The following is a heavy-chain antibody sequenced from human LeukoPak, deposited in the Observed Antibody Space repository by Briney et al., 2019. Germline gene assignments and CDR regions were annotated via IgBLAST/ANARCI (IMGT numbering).Heavy chain of an antibody. V-gene: IGHV3-7*03. D-gene: IGHD3-16*01. CDR2: INHNGNVN. J-gene: IGHJ6*02. CDR3: ARGGGLDV. Sequence: GGSLRLSCAASGVTFSSYRMNWARQAPGKGLEWVASINHNGNVNYYVDSVKGRFTISRDNAKNSLYLQMSNLRAEDTAVYFCARGGGLDVWGQGATVTVSS. CDR1: GVTFSSYR.